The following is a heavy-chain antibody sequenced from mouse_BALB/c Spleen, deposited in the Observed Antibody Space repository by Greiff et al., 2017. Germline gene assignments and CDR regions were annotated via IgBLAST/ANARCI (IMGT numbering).Heavy chain of an antibody. CDR2: ISNGGGST. D-gene: IGHD2-14*01. V-gene: IGHV5-12-2*01. Sequence: EVKLVESGGGLVQPGGSLKLSCAASGFTFSSYTMSWVRQTPEKRLEWVAYISNGGGSTYYPDTVKGRFTISRDNAKNTLYLQMSSLKSEDTAMYYCARLRYDRGGYWYFDVWGAGTTVTVSS. CDR3: ARLRYDRGGYWYFDV. CDR1: GFTFSSYT. J-gene: IGHJ1*01.